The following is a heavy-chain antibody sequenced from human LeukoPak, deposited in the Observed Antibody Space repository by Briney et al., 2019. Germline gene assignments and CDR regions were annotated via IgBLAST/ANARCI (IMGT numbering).Heavy chain of an antibody. CDR1: GFTFNSYW. CDR3: AKLTVVVVAAIPRSFDY. V-gene: IGHV3-7*01. Sequence: PGGSLRLSCAVSGFTFNSYWMTWVRQAPGKGLEWVANIKQDGSEKYSVDSVKGRFTISRDNAKNSLYMQMNSLRAEDTAVYYCAKLTVVVVAAIPRSFDYWGQGTLVTVSS. J-gene: IGHJ4*02. D-gene: IGHD2-15*01. CDR2: IKQDGSEK.